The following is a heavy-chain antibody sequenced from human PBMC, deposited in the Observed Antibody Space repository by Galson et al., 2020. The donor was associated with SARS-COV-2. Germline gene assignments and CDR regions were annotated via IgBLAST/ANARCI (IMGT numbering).Heavy chain of an antibody. J-gene: IGHJ6*02. CDR3: ARGKGSSPLFGELLYQPYYYGGMDV. CDR1: GYTFTGYY. D-gene: IGHD3-10*02. Sequence: GASVKVSCKASGYTFTGYYMHWVRQAPGQGLEWMGWINPNSGGTNYAQKFQGRVTMTRDTSISTAYMELSRLRSDDTAVYYCARGKGSSPLFGELLYQPYYYGGMDVWGQGTTVTVSS. CDR2: INPNSGGT. V-gene: IGHV1-2*02.